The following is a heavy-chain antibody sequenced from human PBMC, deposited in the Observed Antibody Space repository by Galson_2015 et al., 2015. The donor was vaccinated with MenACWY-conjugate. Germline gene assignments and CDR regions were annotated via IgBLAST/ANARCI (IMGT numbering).Heavy chain of an antibody. Sequence: SLRPSCAASGFTFSNYWMHWVRQAPGKGLEWVSRVNSDGTGTTYADSVKGRFTISRDNAKNTLYLQMNSLRAEDTAIYYCTKAAARYSTSSAFNWFDPWGQEALVTVSS. CDR1: GFTFSNYW. V-gene: IGHV3-74*01. J-gene: IGHJ5*02. CDR2: VNSDGTGT. D-gene: IGHD6-6*01. CDR3: TKAAARYSTSSAFNWFDP.